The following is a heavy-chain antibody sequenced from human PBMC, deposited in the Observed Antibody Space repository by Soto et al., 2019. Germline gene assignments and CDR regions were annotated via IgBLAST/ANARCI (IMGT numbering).Heavy chain of an antibody. CDR1: GFTFSSYG. V-gene: IGHV3-30*18. J-gene: IGHJ6*02. D-gene: IGHD4-17*01. CDR2: ISYDGSNK. Sequence: QVQLVESGGGVVQPGRSLRLSCAASGFTFSSYGMHWVRQAPGKGLEWVAVISYDGSNKYYADSVKGRFTISRDNSKNTLYLQMNCLRAEDTAVYYCAKDSHGDYPYGMDVWGQGTTVTVSS. CDR3: AKDSHGDYPYGMDV.